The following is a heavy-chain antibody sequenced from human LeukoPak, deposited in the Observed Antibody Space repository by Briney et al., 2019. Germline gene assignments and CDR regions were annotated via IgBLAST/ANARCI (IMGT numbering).Heavy chain of an antibody. V-gene: IGHV1-8*01. CDR2: INPNNGNT. CDR3: ARVITYYDSSGYYFDY. D-gene: IGHD3-22*01. Sequence: GASVKVSCKASGYTFANFDINWVRQATGEGLEWMGWINPNNGNTGYAQKFQGRVTLTRDTSISTAYMEVSSLRSEDTAVYYCARVITYYDSSGYYFDYWGQGTLVTVSS. CDR1: GYTFANFD. J-gene: IGHJ4*02.